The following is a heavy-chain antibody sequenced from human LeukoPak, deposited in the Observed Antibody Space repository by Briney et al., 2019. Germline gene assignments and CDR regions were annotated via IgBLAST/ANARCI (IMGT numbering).Heavy chain of an antibody. D-gene: IGHD6-25*01. CDR1: GFTFTNYA. Sequence: GGSLRLSCAASGFTFTNYAMSWVRQAPGKGLEWVSLISGNGGSTYYADSVKGRFTISRDNSKNTLYLQMNSLRAEDTAVYYCAKDKEGSGWKYYYYGVDVWGQGTTVTVSS. CDR3: AKDKEGSGWKYYYYGVDV. V-gene: IGHV3-23*01. J-gene: IGHJ6*02. CDR2: ISGNGGST.